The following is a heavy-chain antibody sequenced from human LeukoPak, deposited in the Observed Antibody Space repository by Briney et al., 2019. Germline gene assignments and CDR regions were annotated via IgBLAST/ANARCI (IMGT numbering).Heavy chain of an antibody. Sequence: SETLSLTCTVSGYSISSGYYWGWIRQPPGKGLEWIGYIYYSGSTNYNPSLKSRVTISVDTSKNQFSLKLSSVTAADTAVYYCARPTYYYGSGSPYAFDIWGQGTMVTVSS. V-gene: IGHV4-38-2*02. CDR1: GYSISSGYY. CDR3: ARPTYYYGSGSPYAFDI. J-gene: IGHJ3*02. CDR2: IYYSGST. D-gene: IGHD3-10*01.